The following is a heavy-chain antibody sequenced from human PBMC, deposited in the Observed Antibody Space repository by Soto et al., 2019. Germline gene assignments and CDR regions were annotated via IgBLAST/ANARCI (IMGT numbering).Heavy chain of an antibody. V-gene: IGHV4-30-2*01. D-gene: IGHD5-12*01. Sequence: SEPLSLTAAAAGRAIITSFDSGSGIRRPPGKGLEGIGCISHSGSSYDNPSLKSRVTISLDRSKNQFYLTLSSVTAADTAVYYCEAGGGLPRYYWGQGTLVTVSS. J-gene: IGHJ4*02. CDR1: GRAIITSFDS. CDR3: EAGGGLPRYY. CDR2: ISHSGSS.